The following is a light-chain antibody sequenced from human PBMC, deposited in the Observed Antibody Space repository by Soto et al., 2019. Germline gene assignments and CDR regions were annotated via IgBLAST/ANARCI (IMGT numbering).Light chain of an antibody. CDR3: QQYGSSPTT. V-gene: IGKV3-20*01. CDR2: GAS. J-gene: IGKJ1*01. CDR1: QSVSSSY. Sequence: ERVLTQSPGTLSLSPGERATLSCRASQSVSSSYLAWYQQKPGQAPRLLIYGASSRATGIPDRFSGSGSGTDFTLTISRLEPEDFAVYYCQQYGSSPTTFGQGTKVDIK.